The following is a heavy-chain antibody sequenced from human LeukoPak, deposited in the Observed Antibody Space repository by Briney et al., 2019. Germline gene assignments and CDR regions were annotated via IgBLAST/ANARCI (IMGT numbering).Heavy chain of an antibody. V-gene: IGHV4-34*01. Sequence: SETLSLTCAVYGGSFSGYYWSWIRQPPGKGLEWIGEINHSGSTNYNPSLKSRVTISVDTSKNQFSLRLSSVTAADTAVYYCARGNYYYYYMDVWGKGTTVTVSS. CDR3: ARGNYYYYYMDV. J-gene: IGHJ6*03. CDR1: GGSFSGYY. CDR2: INHSGST.